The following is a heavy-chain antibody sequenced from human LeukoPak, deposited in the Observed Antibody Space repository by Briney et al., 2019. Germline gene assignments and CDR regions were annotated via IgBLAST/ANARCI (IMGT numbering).Heavy chain of an antibody. V-gene: IGHV4-34*01. J-gene: IGHJ5*02. CDR2: INHSGST. CDR1: GGSFSGYY. CDR3: ARGHSSPASWFDP. Sequence: SETLSLTCAVYGGSFSGYYWSWIRQPPGKGLEWIGEINHSGSTNYNPSLKSRVTISVDTSKIQFSLKLSSVTAADTAVYYCARGHSSPASWFDPWGQGTLVTVSS. D-gene: IGHD6-13*01.